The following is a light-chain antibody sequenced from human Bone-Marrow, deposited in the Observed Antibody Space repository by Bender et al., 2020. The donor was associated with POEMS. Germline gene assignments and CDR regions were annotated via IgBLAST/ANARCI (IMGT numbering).Light chain of an antibody. J-gene: IGLJ3*02. V-gene: IGLV2-14*01. CDR2: EVT. Sequence: QSALTQSASVSGSPGQSITISCTGTSSDVGDYTAVSWYQQHPGKAPKLMIYEVTKRPSGVPDRFSGSKSGNTASLTVSGLQAEDEADYYCTSYTASSTWVFGGGTKLSVL. CDR1: SSDVGDYTA. CDR3: TSYTASSTWV.